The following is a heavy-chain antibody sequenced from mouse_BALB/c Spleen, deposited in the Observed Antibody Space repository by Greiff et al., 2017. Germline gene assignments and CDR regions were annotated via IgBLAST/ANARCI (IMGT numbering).Heavy chain of an antibody. V-gene: IGHV1-80*01. CDR3: ARRGGYGYAY. CDR2: IYPGDGDT. J-gene: IGHJ3*01. D-gene: IGHD1-2*01. Sequence: QVQLQQSGAELVRPGSSVKISCKASGYAFSSYWMNWVKQRPGQGLEWIGQIYPGDGDTNYNGKFKGKATLTADKSSSTAYMQLSSLTSEDSAVYFCARRGGYGYAYWGQGTLVTVSA. CDR1: GYAFSSYW.